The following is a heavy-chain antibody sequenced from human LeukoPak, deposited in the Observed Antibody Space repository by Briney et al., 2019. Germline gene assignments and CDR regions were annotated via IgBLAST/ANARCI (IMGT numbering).Heavy chain of an antibody. CDR2: IRKKGYGETT. D-gene: IGHD4-17*01. CDR1: GFSFGDDA. CDR3: SRGLHDYGDSNYYFDQ. J-gene: IGHJ4*02. V-gene: IGHV3-49*03. Sequence: PGGSLRLSCTASGFSFGDDAWSWFRQAPGRGLEFVSFIRKKGYGETTDYAAPVRGRFTISRDDAKSTAYLQMNSLEIEDTALYYCSRGLHDYGDSNYYFDQWGRGTQVTVSS.